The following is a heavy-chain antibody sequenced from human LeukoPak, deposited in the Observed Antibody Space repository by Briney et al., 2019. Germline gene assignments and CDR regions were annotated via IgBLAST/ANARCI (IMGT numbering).Heavy chain of an antibody. CDR2: ISSSRSYI. V-gene: IGHV3-21*01. J-gene: IGHJ3*02. CDR1: GFTFSSYS. CDR3: ARDVLEAFDI. Sequence: MTGGSLRLSCAASGFTFSSYSMNWVRQAPGKGLEWVSSISSSRSYIYYADSVKGRFTISRDNAKNSLYLQMNSLRAEDTAVYYCARDVLEAFDIWGQGTMVTVSS.